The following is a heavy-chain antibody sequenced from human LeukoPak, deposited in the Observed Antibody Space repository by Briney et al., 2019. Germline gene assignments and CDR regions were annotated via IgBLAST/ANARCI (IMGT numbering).Heavy chain of an antibody. Sequence: GGSLRLSCEASGFTFDDYGMSWVRQAAGKGLEWVSAINNWNGGSTCYAGSVRGRFTVSRDNAKNSLYLQMNSLRAEDTALYYCARCSRSSTDCYSAFDIWGQGTVVTGSS. V-gene: IGHV3-20*04. CDR3: ARCSRSSTDCYSAFDI. D-gene: IGHD2-2*02. CDR2: INNWNGGST. CDR1: GFTFDDYG. J-gene: IGHJ3*02.